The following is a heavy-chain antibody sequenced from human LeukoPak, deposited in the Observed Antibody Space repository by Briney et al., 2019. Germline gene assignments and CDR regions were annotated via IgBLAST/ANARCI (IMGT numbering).Heavy chain of an antibody. CDR1: GFTISSYA. CDR2: ISGSGGST. Sequence: PGGSLSLSCTASGFTISSYAMNWVRKAQRPGQELDSAISGSGGSTYYADSVKGRFTISRDNSKNTLYLQMNSLRAEDTAVYYCATRYFDWLLSTADLDYWGQGTLVTVSS. V-gene: IGHV3-23*01. CDR3: ATRYFDWLLSTADLDY. J-gene: IGHJ4*02. D-gene: IGHD3-9*01.